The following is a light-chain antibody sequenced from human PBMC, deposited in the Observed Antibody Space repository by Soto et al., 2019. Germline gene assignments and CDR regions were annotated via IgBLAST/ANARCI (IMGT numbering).Light chain of an antibody. V-gene: IGKV3-11*01. CDR1: QSVSSY. CDR3: QQRSTWPAYT. J-gene: IGKJ2*01. Sequence: EIVLTQSPATLPLSPGERATLSCRASQSVSSYLGWYQKKPGQAPRLLIYDASNRATGIPARFSGSGSGTDFTLTISSLEPEDFAVYYCQQRSTWPAYTFGQGTNLEIK. CDR2: DAS.